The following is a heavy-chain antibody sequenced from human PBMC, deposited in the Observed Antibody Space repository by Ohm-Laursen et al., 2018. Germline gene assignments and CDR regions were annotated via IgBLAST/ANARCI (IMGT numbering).Heavy chain of an antibody. CDR3: ARESRRLRFLEWLFDAFDI. V-gene: IGHV3-7*01. D-gene: IGHD3-3*01. Sequence: SLRLSCTASGFTFSSYWMNWVRQAPGKGLEWVANIKQDGTEKYYVDSVKGRFTISRDNAKNSLDLQMNSLRAEDTAVYYCARESRRLRFLEWLFDAFDIWGQGTMVTVSS. J-gene: IGHJ3*02. CDR1: GFTFSSYW. CDR2: IKQDGTEK.